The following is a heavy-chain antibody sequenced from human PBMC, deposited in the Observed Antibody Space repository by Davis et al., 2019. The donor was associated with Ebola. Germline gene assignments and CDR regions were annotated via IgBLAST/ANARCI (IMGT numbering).Heavy chain of an antibody. CDR2: IKQDGSEK. Sequence: PGGSLRLSCAASGFTFSSYSMNWVRQAPGKGLEWVANIKQDGSEKYYVDSVKGRFTISRDNAKNSLYLQMNSLRAEDTAVYYCARSPLDYDFWSGFFDYWGQGTLVTVSS. J-gene: IGHJ4*02. V-gene: IGHV3-7*01. CDR1: GFTFSSYS. CDR3: ARSPLDYDFWSGFFDY. D-gene: IGHD3-3*01.